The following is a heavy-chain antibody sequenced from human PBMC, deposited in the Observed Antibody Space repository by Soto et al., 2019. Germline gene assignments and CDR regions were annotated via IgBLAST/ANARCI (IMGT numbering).Heavy chain of an antibody. D-gene: IGHD3-3*02. CDR3: ASPKIAFYNWFDP. CDR2: IYYSGST. Sequence: AETRALTATSSGGSLSSNSNYLGWVSRPPGKGLEWIGSIYYSGSTYYNPSLKSRVTISVDTSKNQFSLKLSSVTAADTAVYYCASPKIAFYNWFDPWGQGTLVTVS. V-gene: IGHV4-39*01. CDR1: GGSLSSNSNY. J-gene: IGHJ5*02.